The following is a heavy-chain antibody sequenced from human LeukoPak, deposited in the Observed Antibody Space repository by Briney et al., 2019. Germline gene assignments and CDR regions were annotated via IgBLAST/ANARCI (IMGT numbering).Heavy chain of an antibody. J-gene: IGHJ5*02. V-gene: IGHV3-74*01. CDR3: ARGPINSNPGT. Sequence: GGSLRLSCAASGFTFSTYWMHWVRQAPGKGLVWVSRVSADGSSTTSADSVKGRFTISRDNAENTLYLQMNSLRAEDTAIYYCARGPINSNPGTWGQGTLVTVSS. D-gene: IGHD2/OR15-2a*01. CDR2: VSADGSST. CDR1: GFTFSTYW.